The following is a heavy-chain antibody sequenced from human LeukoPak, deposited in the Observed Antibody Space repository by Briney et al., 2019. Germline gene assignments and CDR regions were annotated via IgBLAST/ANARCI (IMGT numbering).Heavy chain of an antibody. CDR3: ARHNSGAGSILGN. Sequence: SETLSLTCTVSGGSISNYYWSWIRQPPGKGLEWIGYISYSGNTNYNPSLKSRVTISVDTSKNQFSLKLNSVTAADTAVYYCARHNSGAGSILGNWGQGTLVTVSS. D-gene: IGHD3-10*01. V-gene: IGHV4-59*08. CDR2: ISYSGNT. J-gene: IGHJ1*01. CDR1: GGSISNYY.